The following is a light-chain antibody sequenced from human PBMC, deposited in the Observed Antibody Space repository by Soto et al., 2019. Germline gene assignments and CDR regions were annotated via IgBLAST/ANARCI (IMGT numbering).Light chain of an antibody. J-gene: IGLJ2*01. CDR3: CSYAGSPHVV. CDR1: SSDVGGYNY. V-gene: IGLV2-11*01. CDR2: DVS. Sequence: QAALTQPRSVSGSPGQSVTISCSGTSSDVGGYNYVSWYQQHPGKAPKLMIYDVSKRPSGVSDRFSGSKSGNTASLTISGLQAEDEADYYCCSYAGSPHVVFGGGTKLTVL.